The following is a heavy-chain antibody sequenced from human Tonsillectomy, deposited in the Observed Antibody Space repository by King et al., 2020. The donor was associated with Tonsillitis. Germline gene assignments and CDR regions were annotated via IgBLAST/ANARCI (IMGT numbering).Heavy chain of an antibody. CDR3: AKSLAGISGWFDP. Sequence: VQLVESGGGLVQPGGSLRLSCAASGFIFSSYAMSWVRQAPGNGLEGVSAISGSGGHTYYTDSVKGRFTISRDNPKNTLYLQTNSLRAEDTAVYYCAKSLAGISGWFDPWGQGTLVTVSS. CDR1: GFIFSSYA. CDR2: ISGSGGHT. J-gene: IGHJ5*02. V-gene: IGHV3-23*04. D-gene: IGHD3-10*01.